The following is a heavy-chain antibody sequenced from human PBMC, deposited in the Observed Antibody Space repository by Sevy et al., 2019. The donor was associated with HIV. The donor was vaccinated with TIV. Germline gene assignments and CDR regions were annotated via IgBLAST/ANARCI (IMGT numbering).Heavy chain of an antibody. CDR3: ARQEERGYDHEDPNHYYYYYMDV. D-gene: IGHD3-22*01. J-gene: IGHJ6*03. Sequence: GESLKISCKGSGYSFNNYWITWVRQLPGRGLEWMGKIDHSDSYINYNPSFRSHVTISVDKSISTAYLQWSSSKASETAIYYCARQEERGYDHEDPNHYYYYYMDVWGRGTTVTVSS. V-gene: IGHV5-10-1*01. CDR2: IDHSDSYI. CDR1: GYSFNNYW.